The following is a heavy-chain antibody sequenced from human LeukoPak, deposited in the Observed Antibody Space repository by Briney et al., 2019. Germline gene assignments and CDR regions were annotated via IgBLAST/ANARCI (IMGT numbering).Heavy chain of an antibody. CDR1: GGSISSGSYY. Sequence: SETLSLTCTVSGGSISSGSYYWSWIRQPAGKGLEWIGRIYTSGSTNYNPSLKSRVTMSVDTSKNQFSLKLSSVTAADTAVYYCARERQLGPDLWGRGTLVTVSS. V-gene: IGHV4-61*02. J-gene: IGHJ2*01. CDR2: IYTSGST. D-gene: IGHD6-6*01. CDR3: ARERQLGPDL.